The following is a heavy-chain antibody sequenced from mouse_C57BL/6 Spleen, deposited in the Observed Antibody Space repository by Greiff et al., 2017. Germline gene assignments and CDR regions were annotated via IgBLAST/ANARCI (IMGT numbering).Heavy chain of an antibody. Sequence: QVHVKQSGAELVRPGSSVKLSCKASGYTFTSYWMHWVKQRPIQGLEWIGNIDPSDSETHYNQKFKDKATLTVDKSSSTAYMQLSSLTSEDSAVYYCARGYDYDGAMDYWGQGTSVTVSS. J-gene: IGHJ4*01. CDR2: IDPSDSET. D-gene: IGHD2-4*01. V-gene: IGHV1-52*01. CDR3: ARGYDYDGAMDY. CDR1: GYTFTSYW.